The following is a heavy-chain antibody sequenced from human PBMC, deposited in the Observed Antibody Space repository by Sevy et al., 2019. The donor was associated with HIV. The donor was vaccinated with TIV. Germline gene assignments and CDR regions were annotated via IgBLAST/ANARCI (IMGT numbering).Heavy chain of an antibody. V-gene: IGHV5-51*01. Sequence: GESLKISCKGSGYSFTSYWIGWVRQMPGRGLECMGIIYPGDSDTRYSPSFQGQVTISADKSISTAYLQWSSLKASDTAMYYCARQSDIVVVPAAIEAFDIWGQGTMVTVSS. CDR1: GYSFTSYW. D-gene: IGHD2-2*01. CDR3: ARQSDIVVVPAAIEAFDI. CDR2: IYPGDSDT. J-gene: IGHJ3*02.